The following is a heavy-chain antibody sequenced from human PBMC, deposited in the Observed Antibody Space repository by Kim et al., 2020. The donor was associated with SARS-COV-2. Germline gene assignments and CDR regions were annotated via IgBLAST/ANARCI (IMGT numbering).Heavy chain of an antibody. CDR1: GGSFSGYY. D-gene: IGHD2-15*01. Sequence: SETLSLTCAVYGGSFSGYYWSWIRQPPGKGLEWIGEINHSGSTNYNPSLKSRVTISVDTSKNQFSLKLSSVTAADTAVYYCARGKFGSYCSGGRCYQSSNRFDPWGRGTLVTVSS. V-gene: IGHV4-34*01. J-gene: IGHJ5*02. CDR2: INHSGST. CDR3: ARGKFGSYCSGGRCYQSSNRFDP.